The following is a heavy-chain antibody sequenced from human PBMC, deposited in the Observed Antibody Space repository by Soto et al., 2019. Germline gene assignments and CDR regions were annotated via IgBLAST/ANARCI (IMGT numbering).Heavy chain of an antibody. J-gene: IGHJ4*02. D-gene: IGHD6-6*01. V-gene: IGHV3-7*04. CDR2: IKPDGTEK. Sequence: ELQLVESGGGLVQPGGSLRLSCAASGFTFRSYWMSWVRQAPGKGLEWVANIKPDGTEKYHEDSVKGRFTISRDNAKTSLYLQMNSLRAEDTAVYFCARDGTEGTYIGARRYYFAFWGQGALVTVPS. CDR3: ARDGTEGTYIGARRYYFAF. CDR1: GFTFRSYW.